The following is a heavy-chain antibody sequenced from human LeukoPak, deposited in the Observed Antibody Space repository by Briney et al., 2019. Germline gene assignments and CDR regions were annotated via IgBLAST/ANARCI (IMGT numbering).Heavy chain of an antibody. CDR3: ARSPAAARHSDY. Sequence: ASVKVSCKASGGTFSSYAISWVRQAPGQGLEWMGGIIPIFGTANYAQKFQGRVTITADESTSTAYMELSSLRSDDMAVYYCARSPAAARHSDYWGQGTLVTVSS. V-gene: IGHV1-69*13. CDR1: GGTFSSYA. J-gene: IGHJ4*02. D-gene: IGHD6-6*01. CDR2: IIPIFGTA.